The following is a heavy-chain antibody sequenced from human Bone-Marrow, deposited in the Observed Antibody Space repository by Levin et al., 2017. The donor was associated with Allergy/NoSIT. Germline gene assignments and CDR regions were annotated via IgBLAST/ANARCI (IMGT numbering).Heavy chain of an antibody. D-gene: IGHD2-15*01. CDR1: GFTFSSYW. V-gene: IGHV3-74*01. J-gene: IGHJ3*02. CDR2: IDSDGSGT. Sequence: GESLKISCAASGFTFSSYWMHWVRQGPGKGLVWVSRIDSDGSGTSHADSVKGRFTISRDNAKNTLYLQMNSLRAEDTAVYYCAREGGLPDAFDIWGQGTMVTVSS. CDR3: AREGGLPDAFDI.